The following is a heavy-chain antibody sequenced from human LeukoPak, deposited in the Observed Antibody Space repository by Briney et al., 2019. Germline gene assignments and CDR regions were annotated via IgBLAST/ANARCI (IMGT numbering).Heavy chain of an antibody. V-gene: IGHV3-11*01. CDR1: GFTFSDYY. D-gene: IGHD2-2*01. Sequence: GGSLRLSCAASGFTFSDYYMSWIRQAPGKGLEWVSYISSSGSTIYYANSVKGRFTISRDNAKNSLYLQMNSLRAEDTAVYYCAKEGQARYQLPTRFFQHWGQGTLVTVSS. CDR2: ISSSGSTI. CDR3: AKEGQARYQLPTRFFQH. J-gene: IGHJ1*01.